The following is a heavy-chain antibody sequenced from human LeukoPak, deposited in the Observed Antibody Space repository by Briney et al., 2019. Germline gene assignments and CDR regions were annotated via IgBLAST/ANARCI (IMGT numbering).Heavy chain of an antibody. V-gene: IGHV1-18*01. CDR3: TRAPPGMTMMTDY. CDR2: VSTNDGNT. CDR1: GYTFTNYH. Sequence: ASVKVSCKASGYTFTNYHIAWVRQAPGQGLEWMGWVSTNDGNTVYAQRLQGSVTMTTDTSTSVAYMELRSLTSDDTAVYYCTRAPPGMTMMTDYWGQGTLVTVSS. J-gene: IGHJ4*02. D-gene: IGHD3-22*01.